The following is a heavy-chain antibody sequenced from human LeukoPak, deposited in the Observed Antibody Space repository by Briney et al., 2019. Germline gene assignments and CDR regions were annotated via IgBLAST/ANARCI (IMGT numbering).Heavy chain of an antibody. D-gene: IGHD1-26*01. V-gene: IGHV4-59*01. Sequence: SETLSLTCTVSGGSISSYYWSWIRQPPGKGLEWIGYIYYSGSTNYNPSLKSRVTISVDTSKNQFSLKLSSVTAADTAVYYCARDPADPYSGSYYDAFDIWGQGTMVTVSS. J-gene: IGHJ3*02. CDR1: GGSISSYY. CDR2: IYYSGST. CDR3: ARDPADPYSGSYYDAFDI.